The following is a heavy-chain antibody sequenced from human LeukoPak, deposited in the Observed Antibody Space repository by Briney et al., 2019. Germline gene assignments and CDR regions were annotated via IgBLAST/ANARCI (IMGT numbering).Heavy chain of an antibody. D-gene: IGHD2-2*01. Sequence: SETLSLTCTVSGGSISSSSYYWGWIRQPPGKGLEWIGYIYYSGSTNYNPSLKSRVTISVDTSKNQFSLKLSSVTAADTAVYYCAREREYCSSTSCYLSAFDIWGQGTMVTVSS. CDR2: IYYSGST. J-gene: IGHJ3*02. CDR1: GGSISSSSYY. V-gene: IGHV4-61*01. CDR3: AREREYCSSTSCYLSAFDI.